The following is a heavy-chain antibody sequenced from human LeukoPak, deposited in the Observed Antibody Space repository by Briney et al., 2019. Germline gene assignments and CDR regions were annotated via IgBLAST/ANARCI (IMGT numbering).Heavy chain of an antibody. D-gene: IGHD3-3*01. CDR2: IYSGGTT. V-gene: IGHV3-53*01. CDR1: GFTFSSYS. Sequence: PGGSLRLSCAASGFTFSSYSMSWVRQAPGKGLEWVSVIYSGGTTHYADSVKGRFTISRDDSKNTLYLQMNSLRVEDTAVYYCTRVNGGAFWYWGQGTLVTVSS. J-gene: IGHJ4*02. CDR3: TRVNGGAFWY.